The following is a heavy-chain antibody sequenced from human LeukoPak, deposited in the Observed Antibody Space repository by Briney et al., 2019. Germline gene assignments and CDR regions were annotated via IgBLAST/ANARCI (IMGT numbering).Heavy chain of an antibody. CDR3: ARITGTTHCDF. Sequence: SETLSLTCTVSGGSISSGGYYWSWIRQPPGKGLEWIGSIYYSGSTYYNSSLKSRVTISVDTSKNQFSLKLSSVTAADTAVYYCARITGTTHCDFWGQGTLVTVSS. CDR1: GGSISSGGYY. CDR2: IYYSGST. V-gene: IGHV4-39*01. D-gene: IGHD1-7*01. J-gene: IGHJ4*02.